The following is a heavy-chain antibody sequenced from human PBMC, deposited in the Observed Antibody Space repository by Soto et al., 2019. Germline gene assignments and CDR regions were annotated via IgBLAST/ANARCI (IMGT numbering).Heavy chain of an antibody. CDR3: ARPYCDDTSCFTDWLDP. D-gene: IGHD2-2*02. CDR2: VNPKSGST. Sequence: QVQLVQSGAEVKKPGASVKVSCQASGYSFTTYDNHWVRQAAGQGLEWMGWVNPKSGSTDYAQKFRGRVTMTSNTSISTAYMQLSALTSEDTAVYYCARPYCDDTSCFTDWLDPWGPGTLVTVSS. CDR1: GYSFTTYD. V-gene: IGHV1-8*01. J-gene: IGHJ5*02.